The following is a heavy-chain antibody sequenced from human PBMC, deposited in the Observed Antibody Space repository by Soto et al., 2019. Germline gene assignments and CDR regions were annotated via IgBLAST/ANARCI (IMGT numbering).Heavy chain of an antibody. D-gene: IGHD3-3*01. V-gene: IGHV4-34*01. CDR3: ARHTYYDFWSGYPNWFDP. CDR1: GGSFSGYY. J-gene: IGHJ5*02. Sequence: SETLSLTCAVYGGSFSGYYWSWIRQPPGKGLEWIGEINHSGSTNYNPSLKSRVTISVDTSKNQFSLKLSSVTAADTAVYYCARHTYYDFWSGYPNWFDPWGQGTLVTVSS. CDR2: INHSGST.